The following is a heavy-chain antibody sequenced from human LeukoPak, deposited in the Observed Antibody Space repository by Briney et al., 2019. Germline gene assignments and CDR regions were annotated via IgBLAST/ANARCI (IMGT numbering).Heavy chain of an antibody. J-gene: IGHJ4*02. D-gene: IGHD1-26*01. CDR2: ISYDGSNK. V-gene: IGHV3-30*07. CDR3: AKTWELPHWPEHFDY. Sequence: GGSLRLSCAASGFTFSSYAMHWVRQAPGKGLEWVAVISYDGSNKYYADSVKGRFTISRDNSKDTLYLQMNSLRAEDTAVYYRAKTWELPHWPEHFDYWGQGTLVTVSS. CDR1: GFTFSSYA.